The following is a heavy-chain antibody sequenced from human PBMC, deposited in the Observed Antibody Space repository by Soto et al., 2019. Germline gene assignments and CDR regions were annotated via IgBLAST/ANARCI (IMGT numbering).Heavy chain of an antibody. CDR3: ARAGTRQLVIAFDI. CDR1: GFTFSSYW. D-gene: IGHD6-13*01. V-gene: IGHV3-74*01. CDR2: INSDGSST. J-gene: IGHJ3*02. Sequence: GGSLRLSCAASGFTFSSYWMHWVRQAPGKGLVWVSRINSDGSSTSYADSVKGRFTISRDNAKNTLYLQMNSLRAEDTAVYYCARAGTRQLVIAFDIWGQGTMVTVSS.